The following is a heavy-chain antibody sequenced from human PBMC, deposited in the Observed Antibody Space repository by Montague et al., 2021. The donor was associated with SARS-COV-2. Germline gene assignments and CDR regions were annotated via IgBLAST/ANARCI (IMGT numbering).Heavy chain of an antibody. CDR1: GGPISGSSDY. J-gene: IGHJ4*02. CDR2: VDYSGNT. V-gene: IGHV4-39*01. CDR3: ARREYSYGWGD. D-gene: IGHD5-18*01. Sequence: SETLSLTCTVTGGPISGSSDYCGWIRQTPGKGLDWIASVDYSGNTYYSPSLKSRLTISVDTSKNQFSLKLNSVTAADTALYYCARREYSYGWGDWGQGTLVTVPS.